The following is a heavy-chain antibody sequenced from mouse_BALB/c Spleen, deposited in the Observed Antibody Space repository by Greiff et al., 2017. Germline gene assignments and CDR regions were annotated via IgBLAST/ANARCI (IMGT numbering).Heavy chain of an antibody. CDR1: GYAFSSYW. V-gene: IGHV1-80*01. CDR3: ARGNSGYYAMDY. J-gene: IGHJ4*01. D-gene: IGHD3-1*01. Sequence: QVQLQQSGAELVRPGSSVKISCKASGYAFSSYWMNWVKQRPGQGLEWIGQIYPGDGDTNYNGKFKGKATLTADKSSSTAYMQLSSLTSEDSAVYFCARGNSGYYAMDYWGQGTSVTVSS. CDR2: IYPGDGDT.